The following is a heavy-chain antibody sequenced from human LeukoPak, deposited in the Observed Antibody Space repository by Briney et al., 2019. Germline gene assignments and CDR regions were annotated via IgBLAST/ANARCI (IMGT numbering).Heavy chain of an antibody. J-gene: IGHJ6*03. CDR2: ISGSGGST. V-gene: IGHV3-23*01. CDR3: ARVTEEYSSSWYLYYYYYYMDV. D-gene: IGHD6-13*01. CDR1: GFTFSSYA. Sequence: QPGGSLRLSCAASGFTFSSYAMSWVRQAPGKGLEWVSAISGSGGSTYYADSVKGRFTISRDNSKNTLYLQMNSLRAEDTAVYYCARVTEEYSSSWYLYYYYYYMDVWGKGTTVTITS.